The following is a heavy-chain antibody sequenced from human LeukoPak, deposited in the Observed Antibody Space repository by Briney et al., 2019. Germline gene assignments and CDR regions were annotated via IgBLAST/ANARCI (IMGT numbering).Heavy chain of an antibody. D-gene: IGHD3-10*01. Sequence: GGSLRLSCAASGFTFSDYGIHWVRQAPGKGLVWISRINSDGRTTSYADSVKGRFTISRDNAKNTLYLQMNSLRAEDTAVYYCARGNYYGQDYWGQGTLVTVSS. CDR1: GFTFSDYG. CDR3: ARGNYYGQDY. J-gene: IGHJ4*02. V-gene: IGHV3-74*01. CDR2: INSDGRTT.